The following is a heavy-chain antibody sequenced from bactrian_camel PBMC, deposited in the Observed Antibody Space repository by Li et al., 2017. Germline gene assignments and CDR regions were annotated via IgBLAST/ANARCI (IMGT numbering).Heavy chain of an antibody. CDR2: ITSLPSLFRAA. J-gene: IGHJ4*01. V-gene: IGHV3S6*01. D-gene: IGHD3*01. CDR3: AAGYGARFLTLERSWYAY. Sequence: HVQLVESGGGLVQPGESLRLSWVASGITFSRHDMSWVRQAPGKEVEWVAGITSLPSLFRAASYADSVKGRFTISRENTKNTLYLQMNSLNPEDSAMYYCAAGYGARFLTLERSWYAYWGQGTQVTVS. CDR1: GITFSRHD.